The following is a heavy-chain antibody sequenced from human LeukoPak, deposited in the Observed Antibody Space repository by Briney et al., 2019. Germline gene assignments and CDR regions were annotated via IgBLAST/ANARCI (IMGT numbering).Heavy chain of an antibody. D-gene: IGHD2-2*01. V-gene: IGHV3-30-3*01. CDR3: AKVPWGTRVDAFDI. Sequence: GGSLRLSCAASGFTLSSYAMHWVRQAPGKGLEWVAVISYDGSNKYYADSVKGRFTISRDNSKNTLYLQMNSLRAEDTAVYYCAKVPWGTRVDAFDIWGQGTMVTVSS. CDR1: GFTLSSYA. CDR2: ISYDGSNK. J-gene: IGHJ3*02.